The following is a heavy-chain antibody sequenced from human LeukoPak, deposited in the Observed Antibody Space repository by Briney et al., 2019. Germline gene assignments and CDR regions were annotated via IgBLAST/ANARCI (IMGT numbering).Heavy chain of an antibody. Sequence: PSETLSLTCAVSGGSISSGGYSWSWIRQPPGKGLEWIGYIYHSGSTYYNPSLKSRVTISVDTSKNQFSLKLSSVTAADTAVYYCARAEIPYYFDYWGQGTLVTVSS. V-gene: IGHV4-30-2*05. CDR3: ARAEIPYYFDY. CDR2: IYHSGST. D-gene: IGHD2-21*01. CDR1: GGSISSGGYS. J-gene: IGHJ4*02.